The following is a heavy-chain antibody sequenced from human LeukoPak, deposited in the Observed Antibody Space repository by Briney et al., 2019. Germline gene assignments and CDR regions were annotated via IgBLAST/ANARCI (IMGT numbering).Heavy chain of an antibody. CDR1: GFIFSRCA. V-gene: IGHV3-23*01. CDR3: AREAIVLLPAATGTGFDP. Sequence: QPGGSLRLSCAASGFIFSRCAMSWVRQAPGKGLEWVSGISASGNSTYYVDSVKGRFTISRDNAKNSLFLQMTSLRAEDTAVYYCAREAIVLLPAATGTGFDPWGQGILVTVSS. J-gene: IGHJ5*02. D-gene: IGHD2-2*01. CDR2: ISASGNST.